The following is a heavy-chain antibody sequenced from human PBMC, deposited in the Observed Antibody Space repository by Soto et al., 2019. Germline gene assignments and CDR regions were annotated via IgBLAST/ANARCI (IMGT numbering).Heavy chain of an antibody. D-gene: IGHD6-6*01. CDR3: AKGIDYTSSGDAFDI. Sequence: EVQLLESGGGLVQPGRSLRLSCAVSGLTFDDYAMHWVRQAPGKGLEWVSSIDWNSGNIGYVDSVRGRFTISRDNAKNSLYLQMHSLRAEDTALYYCAKGIDYTSSGDAFDIWGPGTMVIVSS. CDR1: GLTFDDYA. V-gene: IGHV3-9*01. CDR2: IDWNSGNI. J-gene: IGHJ3*02.